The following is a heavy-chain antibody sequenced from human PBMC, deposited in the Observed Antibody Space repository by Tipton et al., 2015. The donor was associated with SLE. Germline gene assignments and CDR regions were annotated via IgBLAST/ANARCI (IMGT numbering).Heavy chain of an antibody. V-gene: IGHV4-59*01. CDR2: IYYRGST. Sequence: TLSLTCAVYGGSISGYYWSWIRQPPGKGLEWIGEIYYRGSTNYNPSLKSRVTISVDTSKNQFSLKLSSVTAADTAVYYCARGIADYMDVWGKGTTVTVSS. CDR1: GGSISGYY. J-gene: IGHJ6*03. D-gene: IGHD6-13*01. CDR3: ARGIADYMDV.